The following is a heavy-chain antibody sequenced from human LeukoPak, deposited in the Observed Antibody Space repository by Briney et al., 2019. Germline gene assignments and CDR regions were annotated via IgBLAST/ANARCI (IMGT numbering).Heavy chain of an antibody. V-gene: IGHV3-23*01. CDR1: GFTFCRFA. CDR2: ISCSGGST. Sequence: GSLRLSRAASGFTFCRFAMSWVPQAPGKGPGGGSAISCSGGSTYYADSVKGRFTISRDNSKNTLYLQMNSLRAEDTAVYYCAKDQGVYDYVWGSYRYSPFDYWGQGTLVTVSS. J-gene: IGHJ4*02. CDR3: AKDQGVYDYVWGSYRYSPFDY. D-gene: IGHD3-16*02.